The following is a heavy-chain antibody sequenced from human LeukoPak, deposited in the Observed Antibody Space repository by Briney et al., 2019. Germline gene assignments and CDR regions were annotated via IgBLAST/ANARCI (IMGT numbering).Heavy chain of an antibody. CDR2: ISSSSSYI. CDR3: ASHPEAPFLGWPGGY. Sequence: GGSLRLSCAASGFTFSSYSMNWVRQAPGKGLEWVSSISSSSSYIYYADSVKGRFTISRDNAKNSLYLQMNSLRAEDTAVYYCASHPEAPFLGWPGGYWGQGTLVTVSS. V-gene: IGHV3-21*01. J-gene: IGHJ4*02. D-gene: IGHD3-3*01. CDR1: GFTFSSYS.